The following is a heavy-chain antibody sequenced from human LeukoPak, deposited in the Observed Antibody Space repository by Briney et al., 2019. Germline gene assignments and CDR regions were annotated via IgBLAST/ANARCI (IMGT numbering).Heavy chain of an antibody. J-gene: IGHJ3*02. Sequence: PGGSLRLSCAASGLTLSYFGMHWVRQAPGKGLEWLAVISYDGSNKNYVDSVKGRFTISRDNPKNTLYLQMNSLRAEDTAVYFCAKSRGDNLGAFDIWGQGTMVTVSS. D-gene: IGHD5-24*01. CDR1: GLTLSYFG. V-gene: IGHV3-30*18. CDR3: AKSRGDNLGAFDI. CDR2: ISYDGSNK.